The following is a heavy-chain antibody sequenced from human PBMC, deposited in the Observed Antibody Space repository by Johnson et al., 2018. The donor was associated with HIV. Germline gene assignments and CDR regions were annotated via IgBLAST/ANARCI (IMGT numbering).Heavy chain of an antibody. D-gene: IGHD6-6*01. V-gene: IGHV3-30*04. CDR1: GFTFGSYA. CDR2: ISFDGGTK. CDR3: AAAEYDAFDI. J-gene: IGHJ3*02. Sequence: QMQLVESGGGVVQPGRSLRLSCAASGFTFGSYAMHWVRQAPGKGLEWVALISFDGGTKYYADSVKGRFTISRDSSKNTLYLEMNSLRAEDTAVYYCAAAEYDAFDIWGQGTMVTVSS.